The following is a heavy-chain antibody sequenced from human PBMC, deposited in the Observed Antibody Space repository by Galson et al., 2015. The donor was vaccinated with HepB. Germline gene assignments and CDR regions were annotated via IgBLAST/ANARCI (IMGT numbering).Heavy chain of an antibody. CDR3: ARDVSDWDGYRCTWMALDS. V-gene: IGHV1-2*02. Sequence: SVKVSCKASGYTFTGYHLHWVRQAPGQGLEWMGWINTKNGDTNYARKFQGRVTMTRDTSISTVYMEVNRLTSDDTAIYYCARDVSDWDGYRCTWMALDSWGRGILVTVSS. D-gene: IGHD5-12*01. CDR1: GYTFTGYH. CDR2: INTKNGDT. J-gene: IGHJ4*02.